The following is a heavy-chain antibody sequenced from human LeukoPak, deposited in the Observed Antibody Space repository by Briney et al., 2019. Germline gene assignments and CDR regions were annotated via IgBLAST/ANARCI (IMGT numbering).Heavy chain of an antibody. CDR2: IIPILGIA. CDR1: GGTFSSYA. CDR3: ARDYGTPTNQGPFDY. D-gene: IGHD5-12*01. Sequence: EASVKVSCKASGGTFSSYAISWVRQAPGQGLEWMGRIIPILGIANYAQKFQGRVTITADKSTSTAYMELSSLRSEDTAVYYCARDYGTPTNQGPFDYWGQGTLVTVSS. V-gene: IGHV1-69*04. J-gene: IGHJ4*02.